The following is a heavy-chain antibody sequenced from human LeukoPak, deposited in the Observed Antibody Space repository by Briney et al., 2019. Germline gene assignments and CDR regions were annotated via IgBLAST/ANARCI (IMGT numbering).Heavy chain of an antibody. CDR3: VRDLDF. CDR2: VYTGGRT. V-gene: IGHV3-66*01. CDR1: GFTVSSNY. Sequence: GGSLRLSCAASGFTVSSNYMSWVRQAPGKGLEYISVVYTGGRTYYADSVKGRFTISRDNSKNTLYLQLNSLRAEDTAVYYCVRDLDFWGQGTLVTVSS. J-gene: IGHJ4*02.